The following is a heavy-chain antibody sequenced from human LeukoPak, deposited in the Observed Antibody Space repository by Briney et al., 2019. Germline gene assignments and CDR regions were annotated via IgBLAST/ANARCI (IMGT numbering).Heavy chain of an antibody. V-gene: IGHV3-53*01. CDR1: DIIVSESH. Sequence: PGGSLRLSCAATDIIVSESHKSWVRQAPGRGLEWGSVIFGADTTFYADSVKGRFTISRDNLQNTENLQMNSLRDDDTAVYYCARGGEILDYWGQGTQVTVSS. J-gene: IGHJ4*02. CDR3: ARGGEILDY. CDR2: IFGADTT. D-gene: IGHD3-16*01.